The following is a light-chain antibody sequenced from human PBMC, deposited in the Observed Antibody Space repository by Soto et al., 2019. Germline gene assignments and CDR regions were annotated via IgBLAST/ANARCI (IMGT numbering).Light chain of an antibody. Sequence: VVTRSPATLSLSTGERATLSCRASQSISSYLAWYQQNPGQAPRLLIYGASSRATGIPDRFRGSGSGTDFTLTISRLEPEDFAVYYCQQYGSSPPSFGHGTRLEIK. CDR1: QSISSY. V-gene: IGKV3-20*01. CDR3: QQYGSSPPS. J-gene: IGKJ5*01. CDR2: GAS.